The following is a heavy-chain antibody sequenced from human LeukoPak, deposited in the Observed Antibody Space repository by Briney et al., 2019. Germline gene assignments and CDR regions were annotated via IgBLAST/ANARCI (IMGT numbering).Heavy chain of an antibody. V-gene: IGHV1-46*01. J-gene: IGHJ4*02. CDR3: ARTYCAEDCSIRYFDY. Sequence: GASVKVSCKASGYTFTSYYMHWVRQAPGQGLEWMGIINPSGGDTKYAQKFQGRVTLTRDKSTSTVYMELSSLTSDDTAVYYCARTYCAEDCSIRYFDYWGQGALVTVSS. CDR1: GYTFTSYY. CDR2: INPSGGDT. D-gene: IGHD2-21*02.